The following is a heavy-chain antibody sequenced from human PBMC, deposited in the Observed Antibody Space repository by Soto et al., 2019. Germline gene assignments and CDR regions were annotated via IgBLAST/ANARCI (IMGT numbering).Heavy chain of an antibody. D-gene: IGHD2-8*02. CDR1: GYTFTGYY. J-gene: IGHJ4*02. CDR3: ERIYSDCGGVCYLDDC. Sequence: ASVKVSCKASGYTFTGYYMHWVRQAPGQGLEWMGWINPNSGGTNYAQKFQGRVTMTRDTSISTAYMELSRLRSDDTAVYYCERIYSDCGGVCYLDDCRGWVTLAPVSP. CDR2: INPNSGGT. V-gene: IGHV1-2*02.